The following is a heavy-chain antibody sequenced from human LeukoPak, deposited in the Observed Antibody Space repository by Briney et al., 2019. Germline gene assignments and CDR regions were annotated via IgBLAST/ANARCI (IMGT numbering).Heavy chain of an antibody. CDR1: GYTFTGYY. CDR3: ARDFDALDT. CDR2: INPNSGGT. V-gene: IGHV1-2*02. Sequence: GASVKVSCKASGYTFTGYYMHWVRQAPGQGLEWMGWINPNSGGTNYAQKFQGRITMTRDTSTDTAYVELSSLRSEDTAVYFCARDFDALDTWGQGTMVTVSS. J-gene: IGHJ3*02.